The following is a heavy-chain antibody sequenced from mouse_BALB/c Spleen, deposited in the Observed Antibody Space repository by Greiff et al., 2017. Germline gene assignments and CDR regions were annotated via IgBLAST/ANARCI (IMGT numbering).Heavy chain of an antibody. V-gene: IGHV5-17*02. J-gene: IGHJ3*01. CDR3: ARPHYYGSSPFAY. CDR2: ISSGSSTI. D-gene: IGHD1-1*01. Sequence: EVKVVESGGGLVQPGGSRKLSCAASGFTFSSFGMHWVRQAPEKGLEWVAYISSGSSTIYYADTVKGRFTISRDNPKNTLFLQMTSLRSEDTAMYYCARPHYYGSSPFAYWGQGTLVTVSA. CDR1: GFTFSSFG.